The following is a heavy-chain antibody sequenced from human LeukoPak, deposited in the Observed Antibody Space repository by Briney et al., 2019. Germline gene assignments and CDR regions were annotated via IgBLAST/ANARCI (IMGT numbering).Heavy chain of an antibody. Sequence: SQTLSLICTVSGGSISSDLYYWNWIRQPAGKGLEWIGRFYNSGRTNFNPSLKSRVTISADTSKNQFSLKLRSVTAADTAVYYCARGDLKSDWFDPRGQGTLVIVST. D-gene: IGHD3-3*01. V-gene: IGHV4-61*02. J-gene: IGHJ5*02. CDR3: ARGDLKSDWFDP. CDR1: GGSISSDLYY. CDR2: FYNSGRT.